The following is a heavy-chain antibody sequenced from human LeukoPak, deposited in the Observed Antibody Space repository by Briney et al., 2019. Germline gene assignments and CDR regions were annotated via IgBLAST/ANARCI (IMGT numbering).Heavy chain of an antibody. Sequence: PSETPSLTCTVSGGSIRSYYWSWIRQPPGKGLEWIGYIYYSGSTNYNPSLKSRFTVSVDTSNNQFSLKLSSVTAADTAVYYCARDKKDYYDSSGYYYFAFDIWGQGTMVNVSS. CDR1: GGSIRSYY. J-gene: IGHJ3*02. D-gene: IGHD3-22*01. CDR3: ARDKKDYYDSSGYYYFAFDI. CDR2: IYYSGST. V-gene: IGHV4-59*01.